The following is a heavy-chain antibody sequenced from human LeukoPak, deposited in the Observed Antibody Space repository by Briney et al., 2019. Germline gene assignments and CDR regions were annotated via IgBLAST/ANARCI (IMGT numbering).Heavy chain of an antibody. J-gene: IGHJ4*02. CDR3: TRKAAAGTNV. Sequence: PGGSLRLSRAASGFTFSGSAMHWVRQASGKGLEWVGRIRSKANSYATAYAASVKGRFTISRDDSKNTAYLQMNSLKTEDTAVYYCTRKAAAGTNVWGQGTLVTVSS. V-gene: IGHV3-73*01. CDR1: GFTFSGSA. D-gene: IGHD6-13*01. CDR2: IRSKANSYAT.